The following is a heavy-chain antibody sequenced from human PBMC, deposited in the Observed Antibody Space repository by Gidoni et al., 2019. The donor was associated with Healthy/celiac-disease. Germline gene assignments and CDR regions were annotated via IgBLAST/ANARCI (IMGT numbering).Heavy chain of an antibody. CDR3: AGRTYCGGDCYSWYGMDV. D-gene: IGHD2-21*02. Sequence: QVLLPQWGAGLLKPSETLSLTCAVYGGSFSGYYWSWIRQPPGKGLEWIGEINHSGSTNYNPSLKSRVTISVDTSKNQFSLKLSSVTAADTAVYYCAGRTYCGGDCYSWYGMDVWGQGTTVTVSS. J-gene: IGHJ6*02. CDR1: GGSFSGYY. CDR2: INHSGST. V-gene: IGHV4-34*01.